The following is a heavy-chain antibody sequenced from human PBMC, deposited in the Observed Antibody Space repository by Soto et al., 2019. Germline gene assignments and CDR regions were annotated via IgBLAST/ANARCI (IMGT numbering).Heavy chain of an antibody. V-gene: IGHV3-23*01. CDR1: GFTFCSYA. J-gene: IGHJ6*02. CDR3: ARYIPGVRYYGMDV. D-gene: IGHD2-2*01. Sequence: GGSLRISCAASGFTFCSYAMKWVRQAPGKGLEWVSLIGESGTPTYYADSVKGRFTISRDNSGNTLFLEMYSLRAEDTAVYYCARYIPGVRYYGMDVWGQGTTVTVSS. CDR2: IGESGTPT.